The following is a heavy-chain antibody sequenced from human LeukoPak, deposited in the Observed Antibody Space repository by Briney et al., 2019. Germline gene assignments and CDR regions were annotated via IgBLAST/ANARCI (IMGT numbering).Heavy chain of an antibody. CDR3: AKEDTTDMTPLLDY. D-gene: IGHD1-1*01. CDR2: ISGSGGTT. Sequence: GGSLRLSCAASGIIFSSHAISWVRQAPGKGLEWASAISGSGGTTYYADSVKGRFTISRDNSKNTLSLQMNSLRAEDTAVYYCAKEDTTDMTPLLDYWGQGTLVTVSS. J-gene: IGHJ4*02. CDR1: GIIFSSHA. V-gene: IGHV3-23*01.